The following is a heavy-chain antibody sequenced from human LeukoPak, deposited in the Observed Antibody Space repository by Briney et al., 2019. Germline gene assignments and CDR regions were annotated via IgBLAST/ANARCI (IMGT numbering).Heavy chain of an antibody. CDR2: IYYSGST. J-gene: IGHJ4*02. CDR3: ARAAAMEKLFDY. D-gene: IGHD5-18*01. V-gene: IGHV4-61*08. CDR1: GGSTSSGDYY. Sequence: PSETLSLTCTVSGGSTSSGDYYWSWIRQPPGKGLEWIGYIYYSGSTNYNPSLKSRVTISVDTSKNQFSLKLSSVTAADTAVYYCARAAAMEKLFDYWGQGTLVTVSS.